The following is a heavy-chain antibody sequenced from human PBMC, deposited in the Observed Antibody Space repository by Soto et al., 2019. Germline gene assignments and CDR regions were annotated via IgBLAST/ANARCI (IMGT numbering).Heavy chain of an antibody. Sequence: SETLSLTCTVSGGSISSSSYYWGWIRQPPGKGLEWIGSIYYRESTYYNPSLKRRVTISVDTSKNQLSPKLRSVTAADTTVYYCARELLIAAAGYDAFDIWGQGTMVTVSS. CDR2: IYYREST. CDR1: GGSISSSSYY. V-gene: IGHV4-39*01. J-gene: IGHJ3*02. D-gene: IGHD6-13*01. CDR3: ARELLIAAAGYDAFDI.